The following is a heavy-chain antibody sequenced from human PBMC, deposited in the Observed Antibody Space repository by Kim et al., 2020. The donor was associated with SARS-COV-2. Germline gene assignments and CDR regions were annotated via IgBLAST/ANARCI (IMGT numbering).Heavy chain of an antibody. D-gene: IGHD3-16*01. Sequence: SETLSLTCTVSGGSISDYYWGWIRQPPGKGLEWLGYVFSSGNTKYNPSLKSRVTISVDISKNQFSLSLNSVTAADTAQYYCARELPYYDTRGPVFDYWG. J-gene: IGHJ4*01. CDR2: VFSSGNT. CDR3: ARELPYYDTRGPVFDY. CDR1: GGSISDYY. V-gene: IGHV4-59*01.